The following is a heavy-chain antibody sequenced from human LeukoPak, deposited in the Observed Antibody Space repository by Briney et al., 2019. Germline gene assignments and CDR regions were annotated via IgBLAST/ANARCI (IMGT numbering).Heavy chain of an antibody. J-gene: IGHJ4*02. D-gene: IGHD2-21*02. CDR3: ARDFPLLGVTNSPTDY. CDR1: GYTFTGYY. V-gene: IGHV1-2*06. Sequence: GASVKVSCKASGYTFTGYYMHWVRQAPGQGLEWMGRINPNSGGTNYAQKFQGRVTMTRDTSISTAYMELSRLSSVTAADTAVYYCARDFPLLGVTNSPTDYWGQGTLVTVSS. CDR2: INPNSGGT.